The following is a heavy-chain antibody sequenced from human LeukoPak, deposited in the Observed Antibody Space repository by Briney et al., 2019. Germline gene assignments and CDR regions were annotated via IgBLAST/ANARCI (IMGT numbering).Heavy chain of an antibody. CDR1: GGSFSGYY. CDR3: AIAAAGPRDY. V-gene: IGHV4-34*01. CDR2: INHSGST. Sequence: NPSETLSLTCAVYGGSFSGYYWSWIRQPPGKGLEWIGEINHSGSTNYNPSLKSRVTMSVDTSKNQFSLKLSSVTAADTAVYYCAIAAAGPRDYWGQGTLVTVSS. D-gene: IGHD6-13*01. J-gene: IGHJ4*02.